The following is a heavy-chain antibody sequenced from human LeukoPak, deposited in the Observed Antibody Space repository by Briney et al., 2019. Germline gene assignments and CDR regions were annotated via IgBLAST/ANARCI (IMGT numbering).Heavy chain of an antibody. Sequence: GRSLRLSCAASGFTFDDYAMHWVRQAPGKGLEWVSGISRNSGSIGYADSVKGRFTISRDNAKNSLYLQMNSLRAEDTALYYCAKDGSAGTTPPFFDYWGQGTLVTVSS. CDR1: GFTFDDYA. D-gene: IGHD1-7*01. J-gene: IGHJ4*02. V-gene: IGHV3-9*01. CDR2: ISRNSGSI. CDR3: AKDGSAGTTPPFFDY.